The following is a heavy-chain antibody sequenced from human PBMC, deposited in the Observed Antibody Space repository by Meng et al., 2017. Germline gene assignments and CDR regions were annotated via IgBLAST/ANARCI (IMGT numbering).Heavy chain of an antibody. J-gene: IGHJ4*02. D-gene: IGHD1-26*01. CDR3: ARDLRGASDY. Sequence: QVEVGGCGGGGVQPGRSLRLSCEASGFTFSSYAMHWVRQAPGKGLEWVAVISYDGSNKYYADSVKGRFTISRDNSKNTLYLQMNSLRAEDTAVYYCARDLRGASDYWGQGTLVTVSS. CDR2: ISYDGSNK. CDR1: GFTFSSYA. V-gene: IGHV3-30*04.